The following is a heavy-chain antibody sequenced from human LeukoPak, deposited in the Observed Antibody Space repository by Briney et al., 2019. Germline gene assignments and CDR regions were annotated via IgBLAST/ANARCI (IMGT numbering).Heavy chain of an antibody. CDR3: AREMAV. D-gene: IGHD2-8*01. CDR1: GFSFGTYS. Sequence: GGSLRLSCAASGFSFGTYSMHWASQVPGNGLEWVAVIWYDGSNEDYADTVKGRFTISRDNSKNTLYLQMNSLRAEDTAVYYCAREMAVWGQGALVTVSS. J-gene: IGHJ4*02. CDR2: IWYDGSNE. V-gene: IGHV3-33*01.